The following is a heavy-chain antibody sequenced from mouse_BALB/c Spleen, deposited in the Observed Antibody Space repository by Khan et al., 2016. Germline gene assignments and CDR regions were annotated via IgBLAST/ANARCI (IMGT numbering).Heavy chain of an antibody. Sequence: EVELVESGGDLVKPGGSLKLSCAASGFTFSSYGMSWVRQTPDKRLEWVATISSGGSYTYYPDSVKGRFTISRDNAKNTLYLQMSSLKSEDTAMYYCAVYYDYEAWFAYWGQGTLVTVSA. J-gene: IGHJ3*01. CDR1: GFTFSSYG. CDR2: ISSGGSYT. CDR3: AVYYDYEAWFAY. D-gene: IGHD2-4*01. V-gene: IGHV5-6*01.